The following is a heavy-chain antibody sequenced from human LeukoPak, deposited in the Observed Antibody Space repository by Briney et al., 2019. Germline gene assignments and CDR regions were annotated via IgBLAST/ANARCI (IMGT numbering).Heavy chain of an antibody. Sequence: PSETLSLTCTVSGGSISSGGYYWSWIRQHPGKGLEWIGYIYYSGSTYYNPSLKSRVTISVDTSKNQFSLKLSSVTAADTAVYYCARATYSSSWSFDYWGQGTLVTVSS. D-gene: IGHD6-13*01. CDR3: ARATYSSSWSFDY. CDR2: IYYSGST. J-gene: IGHJ4*02. V-gene: IGHV4-31*03. CDR1: GGSISSGGYY.